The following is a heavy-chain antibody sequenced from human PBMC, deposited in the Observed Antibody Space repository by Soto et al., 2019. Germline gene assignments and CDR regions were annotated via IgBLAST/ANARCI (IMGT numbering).Heavy chain of an antibody. CDR1: GGSISGYY. Sequence: SETLSLTCTVSGGSISGYYWSWIRQPPGKGLEYIGYIYYGGSTNYNPSLKSRVTMSVDTSRNLFSLKVNSVTAADTAVYYCARQQLLPYYYSLDVWGQGTTVTV. V-gene: IGHV4-59*01. CDR3: ARQQLLPYYYSLDV. D-gene: IGHD6-13*01. CDR2: IYYGGST. J-gene: IGHJ6*02.